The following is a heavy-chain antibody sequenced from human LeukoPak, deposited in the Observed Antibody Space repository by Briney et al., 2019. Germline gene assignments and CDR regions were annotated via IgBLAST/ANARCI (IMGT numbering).Heavy chain of an antibody. CDR2: ISAYNGNT. J-gene: IGHJ5*02. Sequence: ASVKVSCKASGYTFTSYGISWVRQAPGQGLEWMGWISAYNGNTNYAQKFQGRLTMTRDMSTSTVYMELSSLRSEDTAVYYCARDRSEGVAAFGWFDPWGQGTLVTVSS. CDR1: GYTFTSYG. V-gene: IGHV1-18*01. D-gene: IGHD2-15*01. CDR3: ARDRSEGVAAFGWFDP.